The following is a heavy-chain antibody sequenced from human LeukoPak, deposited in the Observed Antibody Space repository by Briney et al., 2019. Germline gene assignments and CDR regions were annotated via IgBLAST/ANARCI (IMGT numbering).Heavy chain of an antibody. CDR2: IYYSGST. CDR3: ARGSPTANWFDP. J-gene: IGHJ5*02. Sequence: SSETLSLTCTVSGGSISSGDYYWSWVRQPPGKGLEWIGYIYYSGSTYYNPSLKSRVTISVDTSKNQFSLKLSSVTAADTAVYYCARGSPTANWFDPWGQGTLVTVSS. V-gene: IGHV4-30-4*08. CDR1: GGSISSGDYY. D-gene: IGHD3-10*01.